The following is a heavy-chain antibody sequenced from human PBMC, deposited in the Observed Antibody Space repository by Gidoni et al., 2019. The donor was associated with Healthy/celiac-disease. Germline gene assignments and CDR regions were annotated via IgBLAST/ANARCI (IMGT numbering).Heavy chain of an antibody. V-gene: IGHV3-21*01. Sequence: EVQLVESGGGLVKPGGSLSLSCAASGFTFRSYSMNWVRQAPGKGLELVSSISSSSSYIYYADSVKGRFTISRDNAKNSLYLQMNSLRAEDTAVYYCARDLRTSYSYYYYGMDVWGQGTTVTVSS. J-gene: IGHJ6*02. CDR2: ISSSSSYI. CDR3: ARDLRTSYSYYYYGMDV. D-gene: IGHD2-21*01. CDR1: GFTFRSYS.